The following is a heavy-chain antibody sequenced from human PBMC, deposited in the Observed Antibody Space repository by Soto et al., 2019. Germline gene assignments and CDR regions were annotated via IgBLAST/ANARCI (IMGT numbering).Heavy chain of an antibody. Sequence: ASVKVSCKTSGYSFTSNAITWVRQAPGQGLEWMGWISTYSGDPNYAQKFQGRVTMTTDTSTNTAYMELRNLRSDATAVYYCARVGGSYHAPSGGAGFDPWGQGTLVTVSS. CDR2: ISTYSGDP. CDR1: GYSFTSNA. D-gene: IGHD3-16*02. CDR3: ARVGGSYHAPSGGAGFDP. V-gene: IGHV1-18*04. J-gene: IGHJ5*02.